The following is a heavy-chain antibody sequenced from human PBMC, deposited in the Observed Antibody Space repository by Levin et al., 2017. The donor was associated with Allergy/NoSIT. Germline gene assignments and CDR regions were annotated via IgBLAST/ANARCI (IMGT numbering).Heavy chain of an antibody. CDR1: GFTFSSYA. J-gene: IGHJ4*02. CDR2: ISYDGSNK. Sequence: LTGGSLRLSCAASGFTFSSYAMHWVRQAPGKGLEWVAVISYDGSNKYYADSVKGRFTISRDNSKNTLYLQMNSLRAEDTAVYYCATPYYYDSSGYFFDYWGQGTLVTVSS. V-gene: IGHV3-30*04. D-gene: IGHD3-22*01. CDR3: ATPYYYDSSGYFFDY.